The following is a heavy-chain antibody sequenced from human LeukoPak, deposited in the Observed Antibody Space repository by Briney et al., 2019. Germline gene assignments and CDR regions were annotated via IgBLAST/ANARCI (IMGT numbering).Heavy chain of an antibody. J-gene: IGHJ2*01. D-gene: IGHD6-13*01. Sequence: NPSETLSLTCTVSGGSISSGSYYWSWIRQPAGKGLEWIGRIYTSGSTNYNPSLKSRVTISVDTSKNQSSLKLSSVTAADTAVYYCARVYYSNSYDYWYFDLWGRGTLVTVSS. V-gene: IGHV4-61*02. CDR2: IYTSGST. CDR3: ARVYYSNSYDYWYFDL. CDR1: GGSISSGSYY.